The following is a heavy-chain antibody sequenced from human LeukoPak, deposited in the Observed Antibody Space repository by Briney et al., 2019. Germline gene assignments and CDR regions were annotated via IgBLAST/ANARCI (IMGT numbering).Heavy chain of an antibody. J-gene: IGHJ4*02. V-gene: IGHV1-2*02. CDR2: INPNSGGT. D-gene: IGHD4-17*01. Sequence: ASVKVSCKASGYTFTGYYMHWVRQAPGQGLEWMGWINPNSGGTNYAQKFQGRVTMTRDTSITTAYLELSGLRSDDTALFYCAREATTLPSPLGYWGRGTLVTVSS. CDR1: GYTFTGYY. CDR3: AREATTLPSPLGY.